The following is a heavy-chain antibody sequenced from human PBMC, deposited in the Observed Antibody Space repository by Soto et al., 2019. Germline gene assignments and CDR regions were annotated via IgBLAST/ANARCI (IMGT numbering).Heavy chain of an antibody. Sequence: GGSLRLSCAASGFTFSSYSMSWVRQAPGKGLEWVSYISGSTSTIYYADSVKGRFAISRDNAKNSLYLQMNSLRAEDTAVYYCARVWGDSYYMDVWGKGTTVTVSS. V-gene: IGHV3-48*01. D-gene: IGHD3-16*01. CDR3: ARVWGDSYYMDV. J-gene: IGHJ6*03. CDR2: ISGSTSTI. CDR1: GFTFSSYS.